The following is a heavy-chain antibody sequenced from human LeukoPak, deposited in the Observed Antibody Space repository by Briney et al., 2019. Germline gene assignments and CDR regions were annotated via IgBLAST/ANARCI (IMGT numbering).Heavy chain of an antibody. CDR2: ISASGSAI. CDR3: VRVKGTYFDY. J-gene: IGHJ4*02. CDR1: GFPLSSYS. V-gene: IGHV3-48*01. D-gene: IGHD1-1*01. Sequence: GGSLRLSCAASGFPLSSYSMNWVRQAPGKGLEWISYISASGSAIYYVDSVKGRVTVSRDNARNSLFLQMDSPRAEDTGVYYCVRVKGTYFDYWGPGTLVTVSS.